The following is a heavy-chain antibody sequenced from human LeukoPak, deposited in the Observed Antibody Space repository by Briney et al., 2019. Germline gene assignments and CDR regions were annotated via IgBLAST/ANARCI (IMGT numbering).Heavy chain of an antibody. Sequence: PSETLSLTCTVSGGSVSSGSYYWSWIRQPAGKGLEWIGRIYTSGSTNYNPSLKSRVTISVDTSKNQFSLKLSSVTAADTAVYYCARGLGELSHRYYYYYYMDVWGKGTTVTVSS. V-gene: IGHV4-61*02. CDR2: IYTSGST. CDR3: ARGLGELSHRYYYYYYMDV. CDR1: GGSVSSGSYY. J-gene: IGHJ6*03. D-gene: IGHD3-16*02.